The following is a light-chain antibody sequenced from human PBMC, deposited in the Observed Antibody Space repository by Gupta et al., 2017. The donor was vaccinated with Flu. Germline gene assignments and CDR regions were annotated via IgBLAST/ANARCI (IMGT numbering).Light chain of an antibody. Sequence: PATLSWAPGERATLSGRASKIVSTYLAWYQQKPGQAPRRLIYDASNRATGIPARFSGSGSGTDFTLTISSLEPEDFAVYYCQQRSNWPWTFGQGTKVEIK. V-gene: IGKV3-11*01. CDR1: KIVSTY. J-gene: IGKJ1*01. CDR3: QQRSNWPWT. CDR2: DAS.